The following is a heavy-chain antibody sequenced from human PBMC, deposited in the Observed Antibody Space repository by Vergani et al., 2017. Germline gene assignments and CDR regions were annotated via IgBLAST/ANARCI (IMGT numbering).Heavy chain of an antibody. Sequence: QLQLQESGPGLVKPSQTLSLTCAVSGGSISSGGYSWIWIRQPPGKGLEWIGYIYHSGSPYYNPSLKSRVTISVDRSKNQFSLKLGSLTAAGTAVYYCARVQKISRGRHLNKDAFDIWGQGAMVTVAS. CDR2: IYHSGSP. CDR3: ARVQKISRGRHLNKDAFDI. J-gene: IGHJ3*02. CDR1: GGSISSGGYS. D-gene: IGHD1/OR15-1a*01. V-gene: IGHV4-30-2*01.